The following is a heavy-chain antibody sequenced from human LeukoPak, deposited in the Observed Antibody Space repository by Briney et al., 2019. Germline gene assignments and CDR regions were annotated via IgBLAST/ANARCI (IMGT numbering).Heavy chain of an antibody. D-gene: IGHD3-3*01. CDR3: ARDRNTDFWSGYYTNYFDY. J-gene: IGHJ4*02. CDR1: RFTFSSYS. V-gene: IGHV3-21*01. CDR2: ISSSGSYI. Sequence: GGSLRLSCAASRFTFSSYSMNWVRQAPGKGLEWVSSISSSGSYIYYADSVKGRFTISRDNAKNSLYLQMNSLRAEDTAVYYCARDRNTDFWSGYYTNYFDYWGQGTLVTVSS.